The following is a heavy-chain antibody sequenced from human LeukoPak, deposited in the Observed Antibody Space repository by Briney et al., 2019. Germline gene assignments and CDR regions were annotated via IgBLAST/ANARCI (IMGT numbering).Heavy chain of an antibody. V-gene: IGHV1-69*13. D-gene: IGHD2-2*02. Sequence: ASVKVSCKASGGTFISYAISWVRQAPGQGLEWMGGIIPIFGTANYAQKFQGRVTITADESTSTAYMELSSLRSEDTAVYYCAREGCSSTSCYIFHGGDYFDYWGQGTLVTVSS. CDR1: GGTFISYA. CDR3: AREGCSSTSCYIFHGGDYFDY. CDR2: IIPIFGTA. J-gene: IGHJ4*02.